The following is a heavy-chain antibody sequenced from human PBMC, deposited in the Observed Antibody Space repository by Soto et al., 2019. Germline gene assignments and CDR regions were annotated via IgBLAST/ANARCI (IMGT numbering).Heavy chain of an antibody. Sequence: PSETLSLTCTVSGGSVSSGSYYWTWIRQPPGKRLEWIGYIYYTGDTNYNPSLKSRVTISVDRSKNQFSLKLSSVTAADTAVYYCARSQTTVTSYDYWGQGTLVTVSS. D-gene: IGHD4-17*01. J-gene: IGHJ4*02. CDR3: ARSQTTVTSYDY. CDR2: IYYTGDT. V-gene: IGHV4-61*01. CDR1: GGSVSSGSYY.